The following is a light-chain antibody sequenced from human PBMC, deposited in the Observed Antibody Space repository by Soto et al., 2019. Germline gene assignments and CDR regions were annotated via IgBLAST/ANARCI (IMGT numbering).Light chain of an antibody. CDR3: QQYGSSPPT. CDR1: QSVSSSY. J-gene: IGKJ1*01. Sequence: EIVLTQSPFTLSFSPGERATLSCRASQSVSSSYLAWYQQKPGQAPRLLIYGASSRATGTPDRFSGSGSGTDFTLTINRLEPEDFALYYCQQYGSSPPTFGQGTKVDIK. CDR2: GAS. V-gene: IGKV3-20*01.